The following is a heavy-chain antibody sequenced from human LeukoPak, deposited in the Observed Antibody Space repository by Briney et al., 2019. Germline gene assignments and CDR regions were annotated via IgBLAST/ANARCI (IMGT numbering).Heavy chain of an antibody. CDR1: GFTFSSSA. Sequence: GGSLRLSCAASGFTFSSSAMSWVRQAPGKGLEWVSAISGSGGGTFYADSVKGRFTISRDNFKNTVYLQMNSLRAEDTAVYYCAKVGGPYYYYMDVWGKGTTVTVSS. D-gene: IGHD3-16*01. CDR3: AKVGGPYYYYMDV. CDR2: ISGSGGGT. V-gene: IGHV3-23*01. J-gene: IGHJ6*03.